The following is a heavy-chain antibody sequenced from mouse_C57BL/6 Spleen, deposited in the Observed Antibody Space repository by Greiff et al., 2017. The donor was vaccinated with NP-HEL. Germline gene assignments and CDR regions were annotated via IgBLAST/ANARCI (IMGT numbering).Heavy chain of an antibody. V-gene: IGHV1-64*01. D-gene: IGHD1-3*01. Sequence: QVQLKQPGAELVKPGASVKLSCKASGYTFTSYWMHWVKQRPGQGLEWIGMIHPNSGSTNYNEKFKSKATLTVDKSSSTAYMQLSSLTSEDSAVYYCAREGITRGYAMDYWGQGTSVTVSS. J-gene: IGHJ4*01. CDR2: IHPNSGST. CDR3: AREGITRGYAMDY. CDR1: GYTFTSYW.